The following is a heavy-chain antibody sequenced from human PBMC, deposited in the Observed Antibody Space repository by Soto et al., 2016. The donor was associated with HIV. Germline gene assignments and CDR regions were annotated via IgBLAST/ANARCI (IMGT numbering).Heavy chain of an antibody. V-gene: IGHV4-34*01. J-gene: IGHJ2*01. D-gene: IGHD3-22*01. CDR3: ARRGXSSGNYYRSWYFDL. CDR1: GGSFSGYY. CDR2: INHSGNS. Sequence: QVQLQQWGAGLLKPSETLSLTCAVYGGSFSGYYWTWIRQPPGKGLEWIGEINHSGNSNNNPSLKSRLTISVDTSKNQFSLKLSSVTAADTAVYYCARRGXSSGNYYRSWYFDLWGPGHPVTVSS.